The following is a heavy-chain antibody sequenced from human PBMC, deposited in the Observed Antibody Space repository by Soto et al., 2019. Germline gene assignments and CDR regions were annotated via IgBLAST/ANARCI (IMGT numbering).Heavy chain of an antibody. CDR3: AHRPNPISLFDY. CDR2: IYWDDDK. J-gene: IGHJ4*02. D-gene: IGHD5-12*01. V-gene: IGHV2-5*02. Sequence: QITLKESGPTLVKPTQTLTLTCTFSGFSLSTSGVGVGWIRQPPGKALEWLALIYWDDDKRYSPSLKSRLTITKDTSKNQVVLTMTNMDPVDTATYYWAHRPNPISLFDYWGQGTLVTVSS. CDR1: GFSLSTSGVG.